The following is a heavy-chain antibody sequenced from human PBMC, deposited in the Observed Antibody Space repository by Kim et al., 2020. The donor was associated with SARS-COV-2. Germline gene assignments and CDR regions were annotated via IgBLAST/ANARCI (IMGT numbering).Heavy chain of an antibody. CDR1: GFTFSSYG. D-gene: IGHD2-21*02. J-gene: IGHJ4*02. V-gene: IGHV3-33*01. CDR2: IWYDGSNK. CDR3: ARYLAYCGGDCPESDY. Sequence: GGSLRLSCAASGFTFSSYGMHWVRQAPGKGLEWVAVIWYDGSNKYYADSVKGRFTISRDNSKNTLYLQMNSLRAEDTAVYYCARYLAYCGGDCPESDYWGQGPLVTVSS.